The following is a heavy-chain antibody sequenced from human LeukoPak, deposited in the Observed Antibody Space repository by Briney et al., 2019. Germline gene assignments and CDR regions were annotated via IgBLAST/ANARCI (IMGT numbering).Heavy chain of an antibody. D-gene: IGHD5-18*01. Sequence: GESLKISCKGSGYSFTNYWIGWVRQMPGKGLEWMGGIYPGDSDTRYSPSFQGQVTISADKSINTAYLQWSSLKASDTAMYYCARLIVDTVIRATAGPNWFDPWGQGTLVTVSS. J-gene: IGHJ5*02. V-gene: IGHV5-51*01. CDR2: IYPGDSDT. CDR1: GYSFTNYW. CDR3: ARLIVDTVIRATAGPNWFDP.